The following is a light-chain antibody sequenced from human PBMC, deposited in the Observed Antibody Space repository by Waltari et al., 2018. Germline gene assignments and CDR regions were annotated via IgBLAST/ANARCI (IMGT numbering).Light chain of an antibody. CDR3: QQYFTFPWT. V-gene: IGKV1-5*03. CDR2: RAS. CDR1: QSVSTW. Sequence: DIQMTQSPSTLSASVGERVTITCRASQSVSTWLAWYQQKPGKAPTLLVHRASSYQNGVPSRFSASGSGAEFTLSINGLQPDDFATYYCQQYFTFPWTFGRGTKVEI. J-gene: IGKJ1*01.